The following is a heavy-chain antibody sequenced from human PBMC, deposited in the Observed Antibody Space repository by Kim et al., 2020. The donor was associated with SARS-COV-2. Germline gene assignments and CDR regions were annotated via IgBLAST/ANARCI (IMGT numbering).Heavy chain of an antibody. CDR2: IKTRPENYAT. CDR3: VRREMSGSRGMD. CDR1: GFIFSGSD. V-gene: IGHV3-73*01. Sequence: GGSLRLSCAASGFIFSGSDVHWVRQASGKGLEWVGRIKTRPENYATAYSASATGRFTISRDDSNNTAYLQMNRLIIEDTAIYYCVRREMSGSRGMDWGQG. D-gene: IGHD3-10*01. J-gene: IGHJ1*01.